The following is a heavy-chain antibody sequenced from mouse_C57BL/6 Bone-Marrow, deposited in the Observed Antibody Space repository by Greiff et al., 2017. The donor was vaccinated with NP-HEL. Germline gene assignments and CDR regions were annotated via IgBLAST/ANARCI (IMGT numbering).Heavy chain of an antibody. CDR2: INPYNGGT. V-gene: IGHV1-19*01. D-gene: IGHD2-4*01. CDR3: AYDYDRFAY. Sequence: EVKLVESGPVLVKPGASVKMSCKASGYTFTDYYMNWVKQSHGKSLEWIGVINPYNGGTSYNQKFKGKATLTVDKSSSTAYMELNSLTSEDSAVYYCAYDYDRFAYWGQGTLVTVSA. J-gene: IGHJ3*01. CDR1: GYTFTDYY.